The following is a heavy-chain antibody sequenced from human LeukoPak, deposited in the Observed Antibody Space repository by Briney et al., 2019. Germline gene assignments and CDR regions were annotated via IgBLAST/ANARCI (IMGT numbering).Heavy chain of an antibody. D-gene: IGHD6-6*01. Sequence: SEKLSRNCSVYAGSICANYWSRLPQPPGQGLEWIVVLIHSGSTNYNPSLESRVTISVDTTKNQFSLKVSSVAAGDTAVDYCARGFSSNSSGERFDYWGQGTVVTVSS. CDR2: LIHSGST. J-gene: IGHJ4*02. CDR1: AGSICANY. V-gene: IGHV4-34*01. CDR3: ARGFSSNSSGERFDY.